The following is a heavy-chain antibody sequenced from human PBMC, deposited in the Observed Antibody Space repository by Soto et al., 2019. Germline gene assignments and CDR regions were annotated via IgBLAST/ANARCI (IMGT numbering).Heavy chain of an antibody. CDR1: GFTFSTYG. CDR2: ISYDGSNK. CDR3: AKDYTDYTYSFDY. J-gene: IGHJ4*02. Sequence: QVQLVESGGGVVQPGRSLRLSCAASGFTFSTYGMHWVRQAPGKGLEWVAFISYDGSNKYYADSVKGRFTISRDNSKNTLYLQMNSLRVEDTAVYYCAKDYTDYTYSFDYWGQGTLVTVSS. V-gene: IGHV3-30*18. D-gene: IGHD4-4*01.